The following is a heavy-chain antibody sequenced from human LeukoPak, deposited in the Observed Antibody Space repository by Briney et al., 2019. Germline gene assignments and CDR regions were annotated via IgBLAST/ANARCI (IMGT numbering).Heavy chain of an antibody. V-gene: IGHV3-11*01. Sequence: TGGSLRLSCAASGFIFSDYYMDWIRQAPGKGLEWVSHISTRGSNIYYADSVKGRFTISRDNAKNSLDLQMNSLRAEDTAVYYCAREPYFSGSGIRYAFDIWGQGTMVTVSS. D-gene: IGHD3-10*01. CDR1: GFIFSDYY. CDR3: AREPYFSGSGIRYAFDI. J-gene: IGHJ3*02. CDR2: ISTRGSNI.